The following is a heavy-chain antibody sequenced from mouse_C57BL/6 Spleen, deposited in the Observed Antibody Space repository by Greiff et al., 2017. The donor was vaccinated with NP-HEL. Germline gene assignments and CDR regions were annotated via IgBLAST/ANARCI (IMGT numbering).Heavy chain of an antibody. V-gene: IGHV1-64*01. D-gene: IGHD2-3*01. Sequence: VQLQQPGAELVKPGASVKLSCKASGYTFTSYWMHWVKQRPGQGLEWIGMIHPNSGSTNYNEKFKSKATLTVDKSSSTAYMQLSSLTSEDSAVYYCATMTSYYAMDYWGQGTSVTVSS. CDR1: GYTFTSYW. J-gene: IGHJ4*01. CDR2: IHPNSGST. CDR3: ATMTSYYAMDY.